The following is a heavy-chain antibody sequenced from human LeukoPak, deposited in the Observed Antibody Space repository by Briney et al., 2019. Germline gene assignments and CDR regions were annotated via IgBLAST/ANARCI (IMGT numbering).Heavy chain of an antibody. J-gene: IGHJ4*02. D-gene: IGHD3-3*01. V-gene: IGHV4-39*07. CDR1: GGSISSSSYY. Sequence: SETLSLTCTVSGGSISSSSYYWGWIRQPPGKGLEGFGRIYYSASTYYNPSLKSRVTISLDTSNNQFSLKLSSVTAADTAVYYCARVFTYYDFWSGPLSDPYYFDYWGQGTLVTVSS. CDR2: IYYSAST. CDR3: ARVFTYYDFWSGPLSDPYYFDY.